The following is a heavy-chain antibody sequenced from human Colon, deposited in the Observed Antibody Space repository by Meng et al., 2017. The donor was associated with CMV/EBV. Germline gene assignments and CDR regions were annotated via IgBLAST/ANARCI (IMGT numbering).Heavy chain of an antibody. CDR3: AHRPYGSGSYFFDY. J-gene: IGHJ4*02. CDR1: GFSLSTIGMG. Sequence: TLKESCPTLVKPTQTLTLPCTFSGFSLSTIGMGVGWIRQPPGKALEWLGVIYWDDDKRYSPSLKSRLTITKDTSKNQVVLTMTNLDPLDTATYYCAHRPYGSGSYFFDYWGQGTLVTVSS. D-gene: IGHD3-10*01. V-gene: IGHV2-5*02. CDR2: IYWDDDK.